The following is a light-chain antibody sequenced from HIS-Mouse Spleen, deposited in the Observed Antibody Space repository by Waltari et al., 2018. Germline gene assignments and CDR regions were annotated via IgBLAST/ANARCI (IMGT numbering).Light chain of an antibody. J-gene: IGKJ2*01. Sequence: AIWMTQSPSLLSASTGDRVTISCRMSQGISSYLAWYQQKPGKAPELLIYAASTLQSGVPSRXXXXGXXTDXTLTIXCLQSXYFATXXCQQYYXXXXXXXQGTXLEIK. V-gene: IGKV1D-8*02. CDR1: QGISSY. CDR3: QQYYXXXXX. CDR2: AAS.